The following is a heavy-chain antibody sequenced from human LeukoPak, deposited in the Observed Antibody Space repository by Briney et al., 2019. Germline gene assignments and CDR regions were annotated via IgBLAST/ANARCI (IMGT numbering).Heavy chain of an antibody. CDR3: ARHERGVFDY. D-gene: IGHD3-10*01. V-gene: IGHV4-38-2*01. J-gene: IGHJ4*02. CDR1: GFSISSGYY. CDR2: IHHSGST. Sequence: PSETLSLTCGVSGFSISSGYYWGWIRQPPGRGLEWIGTIHHSGSTYYNPSLKSRVTISVDTSKNQFSLKLSSVTAADTAVYYCARHERGVFDYWGQGTLVTVSS.